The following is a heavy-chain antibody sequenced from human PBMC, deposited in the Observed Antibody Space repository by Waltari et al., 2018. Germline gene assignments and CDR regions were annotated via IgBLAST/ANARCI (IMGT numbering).Heavy chain of an antibody. Sequence: EVQLVESGGGLVKPGGSLRLSCAASGFPFSSYSMNWVRQAPGKGLEWVSSISSSSSYIYYADSVKGRFTISRDNAKNSLYLQMNSLRAEDTAVYYCARDPYCGGDCQIDYWGQGTLVTVSS. CDR2: ISSSSSYI. CDR3: ARDPYCGGDCQIDY. J-gene: IGHJ4*02. CDR1: GFPFSSYS. V-gene: IGHV3-21*01. D-gene: IGHD2-21*01.